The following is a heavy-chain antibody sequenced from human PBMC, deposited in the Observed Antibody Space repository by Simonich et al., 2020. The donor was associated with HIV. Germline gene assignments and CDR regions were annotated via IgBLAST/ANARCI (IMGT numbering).Heavy chain of an antibody. Sequence: QVQVQESGPGLVKPSETLSLTCTVSGGSISTYYWNWIRQPPGKGLEWIGYIYDSGSNNANPSVKSRVGIAIDTSQNQFSLKLTSVTAADTAVYYCARGVSGTAYFYYYMDVWGKGTTVTVSS. J-gene: IGHJ6*03. CDR3: ARGVSGTAYFYYYMDV. CDR1: GGSISTYY. D-gene: IGHD1-1*01. CDR2: IYDSGSN. V-gene: IGHV4-59*12.